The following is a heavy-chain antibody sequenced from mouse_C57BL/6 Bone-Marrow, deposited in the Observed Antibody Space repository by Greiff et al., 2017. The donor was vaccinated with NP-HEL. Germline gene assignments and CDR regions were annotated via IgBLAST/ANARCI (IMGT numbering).Heavy chain of an antibody. CDR1: GYTFTSYW. D-gene: IGHD1-3*01. Sequence: QVQLQQPGAELAKPGASVKLSCKASGYTFTSYWMHWVKQRPGQGLEWIGYINPSSGYTKSNQKFKDKATLTVDKPSSTAYVQLSSLTYEVAAVYYCAREVSNYYAMDYWGQGTSLTVS. CDR2: INPSSGYT. J-gene: IGHJ4*01. CDR3: AREVSNYYAMDY. V-gene: IGHV1-7*01.